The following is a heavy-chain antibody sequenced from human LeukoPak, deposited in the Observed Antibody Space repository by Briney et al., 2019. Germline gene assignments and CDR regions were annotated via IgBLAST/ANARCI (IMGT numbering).Heavy chain of an antibody. D-gene: IGHD3-9*01. CDR1: GGSISSSSYY. CDR3: ARDLRGRYFDWLVAP. Sequence: ASETLSLTCTVSGGSISSSSYYWSWIRQPPGKGLEWIGYIYYSGSTYYNPSLKSRVTISVDTSKNQFSLKLSSVTAADTAVYYCARDLRGRYFDWLVAPWGQGTLVTVSS. J-gene: IGHJ5*02. V-gene: IGHV4-30-4*08. CDR2: IYYSGST.